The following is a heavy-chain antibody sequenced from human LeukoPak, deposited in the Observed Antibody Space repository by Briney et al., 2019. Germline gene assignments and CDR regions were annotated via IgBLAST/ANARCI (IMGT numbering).Heavy chain of an antibody. CDR3: AKDINYYDSSGRFDY. D-gene: IGHD3-22*01. V-gene: IGHV3-9*01. CDR2: ISWNSGSI. J-gene: IGHJ4*02. CDR1: GFTFSSYA. Sequence: GGSLRLSCAASGFTFSSYAMHWVRQAPGKGLEWVSGISWNSGSIGYADSVKGRFTISRDNAKNSLYLQMNSLRAEDTALYYCAKDINYYDSSGRFDYWGQGTLVTVSS.